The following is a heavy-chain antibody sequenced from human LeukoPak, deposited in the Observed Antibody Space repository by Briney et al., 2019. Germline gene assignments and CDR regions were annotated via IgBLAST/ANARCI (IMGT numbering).Heavy chain of an antibody. V-gene: IGHV3-30*03. CDR3: AREPSSSWYLRFLEY. Sequence: GGSLRLSCAVSGFSLSLYGIHWARQAPGKGLEGVAFISHDGGEINYVDSVKGRFTVSRDNSKNTIYLQMNSLRIEDTAVYYCAREPSSSWYLRFLEYWGQGTLVTVSS. CDR2: ISHDGGEI. CDR1: GFSLSLYG. J-gene: IGHJ4*02. D-gene: IGHD3-22*01.